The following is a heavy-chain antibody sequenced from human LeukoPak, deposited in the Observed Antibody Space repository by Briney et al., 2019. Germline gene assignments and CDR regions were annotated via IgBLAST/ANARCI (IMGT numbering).Heavy chain of an antibody. D-gene: IGHD1-26*01. J-gene: IGHJ4*02. V-gene: IGHV3-48*04. CDR3: ARDRGGSYSAIDY. CDR2: ISSSSSTI. Sequence: PGGSLRLSCAASGFTFSSYIMNWVRQAPGKGLEWVSFISSSSSTIYYADSVKGRFTISRDNAKNSLYLQMNSLRAEDTAVYYCARDRGGSYSAIDYWGQGTLVPVSS. CDR1: GFTFSSYI.